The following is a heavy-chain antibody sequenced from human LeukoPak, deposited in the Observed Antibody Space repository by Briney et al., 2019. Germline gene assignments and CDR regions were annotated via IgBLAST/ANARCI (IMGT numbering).Heavy chain of an antibody. CDR3: VRYDYGANFDL. CDR1: GTSISGSNYY. J-gene: IGHJ4*02. CDR2: IYFSGST. V-gene: IGHV4-61*02. Sequence: PSETLSLTCSVSGTSISGSNYYWAWIRQPAGKELEWIGRIYFSGSTNYNPSLKSRVTLSVHTSRNQFSLKLNSVTAADTAVYYCVRYDYGANFDLWGQGTLVIVSS. D-gene: IGHD4/OR15-4a*01.